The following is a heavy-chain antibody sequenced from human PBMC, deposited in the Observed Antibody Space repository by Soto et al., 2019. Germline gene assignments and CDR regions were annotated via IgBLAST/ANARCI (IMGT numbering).Heavy chain of an antibody. CDR2: IIPIFGTA. Sequence: QVQLVQSGAEVKKPGSSVKVSCKASGGTFSSYAISWVRQAPGQGLEWMGGIIPIFGTANYAQKFQGRVTITADESTSTADMELSSLRSEDTAVYYCVIEYYDFWRGYSYYYGMDVWVQGTTVTVSS. D-gene: IGHD3-3*01. V-gene: IGHV1-69*01. CDR3: VIEYYDFWRGYSYYYGMDV. J-gene: IGHJ6*02. CDR1: GGTFSSYA.